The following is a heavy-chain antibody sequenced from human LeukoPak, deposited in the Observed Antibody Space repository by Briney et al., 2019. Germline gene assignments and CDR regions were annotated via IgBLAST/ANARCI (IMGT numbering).Heavy chain of an antibody. CDR3: AKDWTYYGSGSYYNDAFDI. CDR2: IKEDDSEI. CDR1: GFLFSKYW. V-gene: IGHV3-7*01. J-gene: IGHJ3*02. D-gene: IGHD3-10*01. Sequence: GGSLRLSCAASGFLFSKYWMTWVRQAPGKGLEWVANIKEDDSEIYYVDSVKGRFTISRDNSKNTLYLQMNSLRAEDTAVYYCAKDWTYYGSGSYYNDAFDIWGQGTMVTVSS.